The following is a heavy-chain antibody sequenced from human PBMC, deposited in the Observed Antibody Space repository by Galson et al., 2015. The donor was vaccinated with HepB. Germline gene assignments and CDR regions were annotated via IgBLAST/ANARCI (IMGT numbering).Heavy chain of an antibody. CDR1: GYTFTSYY. CDR2: INPSGGST. D-gene: IGHD3-22*01. CDR3: ARLPGHYYDSSGYLDY. Sequence: SVKVSCKASGYTFTSYYMHWVRQAPGQGLEWMGIINPSGGSTSYAQKFQGRVTMTRDTSTSTVYMELSSLRSEDTAVYYCARLPGHYYDSSGYLDYWGQGTLVTVSS. V-gene: IGHV1-46*01. J-gene: IGHJ4*02.